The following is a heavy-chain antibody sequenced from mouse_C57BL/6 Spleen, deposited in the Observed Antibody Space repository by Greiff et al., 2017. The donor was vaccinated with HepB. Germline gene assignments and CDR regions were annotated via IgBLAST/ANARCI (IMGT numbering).Heavy chain of an antibody. CDR3: ARDGELRAMDY. CDR2: ISAGGSYT. J-gene: IGHJ4*01. V-gene: IGHV5-4*01. Sequence: EVKLMESGGGLVKPGGSLKLSCEASGFTFTGYAMPWVRQTPEKRLEWVATISAGGSYTNYQDKVKGHFTISRDNAKNNLYLQMSHLKSEDTAMYYCARDGELRAMDYWGQGTSVTVSS. D-gene: IGHD4-1*01. CDR1: GFTFTGYA.